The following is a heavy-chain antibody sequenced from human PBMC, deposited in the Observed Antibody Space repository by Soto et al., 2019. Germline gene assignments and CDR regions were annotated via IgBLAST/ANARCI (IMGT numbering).Heavy chain of an antibody. Sequence: PSETLSLTCTVSGGSISSYYWSWIWQPPGKGLEWIGYIYYSGSTNYNPSLKSRVTISVDTSKNQFSLKLSSVTAADTAVYYCARDRTVTRYYYYYGMDVWXQGTTVTVSS. J-gene: IGHJ6*02. CDR3: ARDRTVTRYYYYYGMDV. CDR1: GGSISSYY. V-gene: IGHV4-59*01. D-gene: IGHD4-17*01. CDR2: IYYSGST.